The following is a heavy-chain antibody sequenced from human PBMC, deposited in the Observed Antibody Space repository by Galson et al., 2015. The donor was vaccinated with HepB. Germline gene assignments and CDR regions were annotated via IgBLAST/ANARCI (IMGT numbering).Heavy chain of an antibody. V-gene: IGHV3-64*02. CDR3: ARDSLGLLRFDY. CDR1: GFTFSDYS. Sequence: SLRLSCAASGFTFSDYSIHWVRQAPGKGLEYVSTISRNGGSTYYADSVKGRFTISRDNSKNTLFLQMASLRAEDMAVYYCARDSLGLLRFDYWGQGTLVTVSS. J-gene: IGHJ4*02. D-gene: IGHD1-7*01. CDR2: ISRNGGST.